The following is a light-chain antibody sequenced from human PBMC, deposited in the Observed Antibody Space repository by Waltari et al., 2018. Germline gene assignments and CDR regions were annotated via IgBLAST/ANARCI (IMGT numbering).Light chain of an antibody. CDR2: GAS. J-gene: IGKJ1*01. CDR3: QKYNKWPRT. CDR1: QSVGSN. V-gene: IGKV3-15*01. Sequence: EIVMTQSPVTLSVSPGERATLSCRASQSVGSNLAWYQQKPGQAPSLLIYGASTRANGIPGRCSGSGSGTEFTLTLSSLQSEDFAVYYCQKYNKWPRTFGQGTKVEIK.